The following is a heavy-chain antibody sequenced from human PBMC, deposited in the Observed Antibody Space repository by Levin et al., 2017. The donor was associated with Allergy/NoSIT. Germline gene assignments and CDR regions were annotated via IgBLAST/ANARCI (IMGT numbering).Heavy chain of an antibody. CDR1: GFTFSSYG. J-gene: IGHJ3*02. CDR2: ISSDGRKK. V-gene: IGHV3-30*18. D-gene: IGHD6-19*01. CDR3: AKDVYGSGWYPLGNDAFEM. Sequence: GESLKISCAASGFTFSSYGMHWVRQAPGKGLEWVAVISSDGRKKFYADSVKGRFTISRDNSKNTLDLHMNSLRAEDTAVYYVAKDVYGSGWYPLGNDAFEMWGQGTKVSVSS.